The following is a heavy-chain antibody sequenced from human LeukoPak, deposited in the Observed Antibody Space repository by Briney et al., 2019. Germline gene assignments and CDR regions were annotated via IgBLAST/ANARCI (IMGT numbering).Heavy chain of an antibody. Sequence: PSETLSLTCAVYGGSFSGYYWSWIRQPPGKGLEWIGEINHSGSTNYNPSLKSRVTISVDTSKNQFSLKLSSVTAADTAVYYCAVSFLNRTAVDAFDIWGQGTMVTVSS. CDR1: GGSFSGYY. V-gene: IGHV4-34*01. D-gene: IGHD2-2*01. CDR2: INHSGST. CDR3: AVSFLNRTAVDAFDI. J-gene: IGHJ3*02.